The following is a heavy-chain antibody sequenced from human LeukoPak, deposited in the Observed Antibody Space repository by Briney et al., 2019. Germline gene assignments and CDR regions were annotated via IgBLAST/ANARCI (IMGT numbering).Heavy chain of an antibody. J-gene: IGHJ4*02. D-gene: IGHD3-3*01. CDR3: AKDDFWSGYYPSPFDY. V-gene: IGHV3-30*02. CDR2: IRYDGSNK. Sequence: GGSLRLSCAASGFTSSSYGMHWVRQAPGKGLEWVAFIRYDGSNKYYADSVKGRFTISRDNSKNTLYLQMNSLRAEDTAVYYCAKDDFWSGYYPSPFDYWGQGTLVTVSS. CDR1: GFTSSSYG.